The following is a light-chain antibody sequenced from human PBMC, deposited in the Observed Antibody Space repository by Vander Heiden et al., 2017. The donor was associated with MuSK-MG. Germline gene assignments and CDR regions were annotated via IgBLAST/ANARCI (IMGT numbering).Light chain of an antibody. CDR2: AAS. J-gene: IGKJ1*01. V-gene: IGKV1-27*01. Sequence: DIQMTQSPSSLSASVGDRVTITCRASQGISNYLAWYQQKPGKVPKLLIYAASTLQSGVPSRFSDGGSGTDFTLTISSLQPEDVATYYCQKYNSAAWTFGQGTKVEIK. CDR1: QGISNY. CDR3: QKYNSAAWT.